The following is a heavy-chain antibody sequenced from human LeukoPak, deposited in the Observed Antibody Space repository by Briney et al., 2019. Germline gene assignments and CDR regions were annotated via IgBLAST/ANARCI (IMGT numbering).Heavy chain of an antibody. CDR2: IYYSGST. J-gene: IGHJ6*02. CDR1: GGSISSGGYY. V-gene: IGHV4-31*03. Sequence: PSETLSLTCTVSGGSISSGGYYWGWIRQPPGKGLEWIGHIYYSGSTYYNPSLKSRVTISVDTSKNQFSLKLSSVTAADTAVYYCAIDDTAAAGLYYYGMDVWGQGSTVTVSS. CDR3: AIDDTAAAGLYYYGMDV. D-gene: IGHD6-13*01.